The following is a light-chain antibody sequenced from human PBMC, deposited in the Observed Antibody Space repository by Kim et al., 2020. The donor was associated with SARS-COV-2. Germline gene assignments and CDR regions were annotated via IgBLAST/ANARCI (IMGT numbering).Light chain of an antibody. CDR3: QHFGGSLT. CDR1: QSVSASY. CDR2: GAS. V-gene: IGKV3-20*01. Sequence: FSPGETAILSCRASQSVSASYLAWYQQKPGQAPRLLIYGASIRAIGIPHRFSGGGSGTDFTLAISGLEPEDFAVYFCQHFGGSLTFGGGTKVDIK. J-gene: IGKJ4*01.